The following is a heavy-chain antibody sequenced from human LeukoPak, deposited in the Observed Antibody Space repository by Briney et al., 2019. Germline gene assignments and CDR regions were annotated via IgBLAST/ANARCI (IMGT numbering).Heavy chain of an antibody. D-gene: IGHD6-13*01. CDR3: ARGYSSSWYFDY. CDR1: GGSISSSSYY. CDR2: IYYSGST. J-gene: IGHJ4*02. V-gene: IGHV4-39*07. Sequence: SETLSLTCTVSGGSISSSSYYWGWIRQPPGKGLEWIGSIYYSGSTYYNPSLKSRVTISVDTSKNQFSLKLSSVTAADTAVYYCARGYSSSWYFDYWGQGTLVTVSS.